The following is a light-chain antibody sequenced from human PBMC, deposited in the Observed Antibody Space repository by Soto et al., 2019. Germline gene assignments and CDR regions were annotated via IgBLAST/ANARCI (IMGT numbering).Light chain of an antibody. CDR3: HHYGTSAL. CDR1: QSVSDSY. CDR2: AS. J-gene: IGKJ3*01. V-gene: IGKV3-20*01. Sequence: EIVLTQSPGTLFLSPGERATLSCRASQSVSDSYLAWYQQKPGQAPRLLIYASSRATGIPDRFSGSGSGTDFTLTISRLEPEDFAVYYCHHYGTSALFGPGTKVDIK.